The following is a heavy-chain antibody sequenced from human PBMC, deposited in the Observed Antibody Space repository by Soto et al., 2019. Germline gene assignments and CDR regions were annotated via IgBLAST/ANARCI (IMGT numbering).Heavy chain of an antibody. CDR1: GFSFSTSG. J-gene: IGHJ3*02. Sequence: GGSLRLSCVASGFSFSTSGMHWVRQATGKGLEWVSAIGTAGDTYYPGSVKGRFTISRENAKNSLYLQMNSLRAGDTAVYYCARGGRYCSGGSCYSSPPNAFDIWGQGTMVTVSS. V-gene: IGHV3-13*01. D-gene: IGHD2-15*01. CDR2: IGTAGDT. CDR3: ARGGRYCSGGSCYSSPPNAFDI.